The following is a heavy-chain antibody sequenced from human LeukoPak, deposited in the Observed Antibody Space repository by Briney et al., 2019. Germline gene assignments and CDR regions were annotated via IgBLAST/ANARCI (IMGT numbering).Heavy chain of an antibody. CDR3: ARDHQGGYSYGSDY. J-gene: IGHJ4*02. CDR2: ISAYNGNT. Sequence: GASVKVSCKASGYTFTSYGISWVGQAPGQGLEWMGWISAYNGNTNYAQKLQGRVTMTTDTSTSTAYMELRSLRSDDTAVYYCARDHQGGYSYGSDYWGQGTLVTVSS. D-gene: IGHD5-18*01. CDR1: GYTFTSYG. V-gene: IGHV1-18*01.